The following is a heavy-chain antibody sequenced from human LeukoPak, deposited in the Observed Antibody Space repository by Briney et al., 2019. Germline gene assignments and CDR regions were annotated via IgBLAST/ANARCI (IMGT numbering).Heavy chain of an antibody. CDR3: AKLLNDYGDYYFDY. V-gene: IGHV3-23*01. Sequence: PGGSLRLSCAASGFTFDDYGMSWVRQAPGKGLEWVSAIRGSSGSTYYADSVKGRFTISRDNSKNTLYLQMNNLRAEDTAVYYCAKLLNDYGDYYFDYWGQGTLVTVSS. D-gene: IGHD4-17*01. CDR2: IRGSSGST. CDR1: GFTFDDYG. J-gene: IGHJ4*02.